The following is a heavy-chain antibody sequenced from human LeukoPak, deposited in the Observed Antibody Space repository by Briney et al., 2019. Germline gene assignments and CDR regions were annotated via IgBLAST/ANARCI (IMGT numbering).Heavy chain of an antibody. CDR3: AGEDDYYDSSGYYYYFDY. Sequence: SVKVSCKASGGTFSSYAISWVRQAPGQGLEWMGRIIPILGIANYAQKFQGRVTITADKSTSTAYMELSSLRSEDTAVYYCAGEDDYYDSSGYYYYFDYWGQGTLVTVSS. CDR1: GGTFSSYA. D-gene: IGHD3-22*01. V-gene: IGHV1-69*04. CDR2: IIPILGIA. J-gene: IGHJ4*02.